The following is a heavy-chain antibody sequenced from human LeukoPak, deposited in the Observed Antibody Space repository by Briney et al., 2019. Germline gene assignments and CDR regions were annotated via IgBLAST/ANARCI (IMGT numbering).Heavy chain of an antibody. CDR1: GGSISSGGYY. Sequence: SETLSLTCTVSGGSISSGGYYWSWIRQHPGKGLEWIGYIYYSGSTYYNPSLKSRVTISVDTSKNQFSLKLSSVTAADTAVYYCARRGYSYGAGWFDPWGQGILVTVSS. J-gene: IGHJ5*02. CDR2: IYYSGST. V-gene: IGHV4-31*03. D-gene: IGHD5-18*01. CDR3: ARRGYSYGAGWFDP.